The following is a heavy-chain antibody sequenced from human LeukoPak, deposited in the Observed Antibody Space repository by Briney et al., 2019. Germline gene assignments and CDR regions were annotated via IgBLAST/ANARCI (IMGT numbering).Heavy chain of an antibody. J-gene: IGHJ5*02. CDR2: IHSSGYT. Sequence: SETLSLTCTVSGGSISGNYWSWIRQPPAQGLEWIAYIHSSGYTNYNPSLKSRVTISVDTSNNQFSLKVNSVTAADTAMYYGTKRQGPSSGGYDYFVPWGQGALVTVSS. CDR3: TKRQGPSSGGYDYFVP. CDR1: GGSISGNY. V-gene: IGHV4-4*09. D-gene: IGHD1-26*01.